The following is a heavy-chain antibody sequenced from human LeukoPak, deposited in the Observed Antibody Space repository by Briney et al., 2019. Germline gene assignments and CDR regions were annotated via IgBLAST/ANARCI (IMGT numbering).Heavy chain of an antibody. V-gene: IGHV3-30*02. D-gene: IGHD5-24*01. CDR2: IRYDGSNK. J-gene: IGHJ4*02. CDR1: GFTFSNYG. CDR3: AKERGAGWLQLDY. Sequence: GGSLRLSCAASGFTFSNYGMHWVRQAPGKGLEWVAFIRYDGSNKYYADSVKGRFTIYRDNSKNTVYVHMNSLGAEDTAIYYCAKERGAGWLQLDYWGQGTLVTVSS.